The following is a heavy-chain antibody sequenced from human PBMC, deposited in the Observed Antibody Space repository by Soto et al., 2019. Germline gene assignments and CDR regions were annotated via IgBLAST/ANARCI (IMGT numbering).Heavy chain of an antibody. CDR1: GASISSGSYY. D-gene: IGHD4-4*01. V-gene: IGHV4-31*03. CDR3: ARAVYSNHVY. CDR2: ISNSGST. Sequence: QVQLQESGPGLVKPSQTLSLTCTVSGASISSGSYYWSWIRQLPGKGLEWIGYISNSGSTYYNPSHKRRVTISVDTSKNQFSLRVSSVTAADTAVYYCARAVYSNHVYWGQGTLVTVSS. J-gene: IGHJ4*02.